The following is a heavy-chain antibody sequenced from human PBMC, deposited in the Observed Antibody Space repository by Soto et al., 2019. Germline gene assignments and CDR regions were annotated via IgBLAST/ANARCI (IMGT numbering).Heavy chain of an antibody. D-gene: IGHD6-13*01. J-gene: IGHJ4*02. V-gene: IGHV1-69*01. CDR2: IIPLWGST. CDR1: GGTLSSFA. CDR3: ARDSSSWYFFDY. Sequence: QVQLVQSGAEVKKPGSSVKVSCKASGGTLSSFAISWVRQAPGQGLEWIGGIIPLWGSTSYAQKFQGRVTITADESTNTAYMELNGLRSEDTAVDYCARDSSSWYFFDYWGQGTLVTVSS.